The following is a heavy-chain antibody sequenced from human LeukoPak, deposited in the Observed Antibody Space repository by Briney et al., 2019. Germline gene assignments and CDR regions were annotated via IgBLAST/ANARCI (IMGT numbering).Heavy chain of an antibody. CDR1: GFTFSDYA. J-gene: IGHJ4*02. V-gene: IGHV3-49*03. D-gene: IGHD1-14*01. CDR2: IRSKGYGGTT. CDR3: TRRKTFDY. Sequence: GGSLRLSCTGAGFTFSDYAMTWFRQAPGKGLEWVGFIRSKGYGGTTEYAASVKGRFTISRDDSRSIAYLQMNSLKTEDTAVYYCTRRKTFDYWGQGTLVTVSS.